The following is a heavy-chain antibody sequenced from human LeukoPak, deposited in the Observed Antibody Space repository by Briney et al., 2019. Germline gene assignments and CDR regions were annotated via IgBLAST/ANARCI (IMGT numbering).Heavy chain of an antibody. CDR1: GYTFTNYG. V-gene: IGHV1-18*01. CDR2: ISTYNNNT. J-gene: IGHJ4*02. Sequence: ASVKVSCKASGYTFTNYGISWVRQAPGQGLEWMGWISTYNNNTNYAQKLQGRVTMTTDTSTSTAYMELRSLRSDDTAVYYCARGGVSNSWYRILDYWGQGTLVTVSS. CDR3: ARGGVSNSWYRILDY. D-gene: IGHD6-19*01.